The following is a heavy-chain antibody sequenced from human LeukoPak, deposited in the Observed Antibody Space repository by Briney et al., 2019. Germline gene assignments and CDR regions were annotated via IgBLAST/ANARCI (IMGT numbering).Heavy chain of an antibody. J-gene: IGHJ6*04. V-gene: IGHV1-69*06. CDR2: IIPIFGTA. CDR3: ARRQVVPAAMPGYYYYGMDV. D-gene: IGHD2-2*01. CDR1: GGTFSSYA. Sequence: ASVKVSCTASGGTFSSYAISWVRQAPGQGLEWMGGIIPIFGTANYAQKFQGRVTITADKSTSTAYMELSSLRSEDTAVYYCARRQVVPAAMPGYYYYGMDVWGKGTTVTVSS.